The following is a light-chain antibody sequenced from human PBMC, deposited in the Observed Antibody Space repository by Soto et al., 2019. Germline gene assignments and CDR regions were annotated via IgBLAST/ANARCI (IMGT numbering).Light chain of an antibody. CDR3: SSYTGGNPSYV. Sequence: QSVLTQPPSASGSRGQSVTISCTGTSSDVGGYDYVSWYQQHPGKAPKLMIYEVTIRPSGVSDRFSGSKSGNTASLTVSGLQAEDEADYYCSSYTGGNPSYVFGTGTKVTVL. J-gene: IGLJ1*01. V-gene: IGLV2-8*01. CDR2: EVT. CDR1: SSDVGGYDY.